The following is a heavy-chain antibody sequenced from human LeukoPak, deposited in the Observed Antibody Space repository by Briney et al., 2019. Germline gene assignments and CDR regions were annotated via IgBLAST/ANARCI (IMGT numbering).Heavy chain of an antibody. Sequence: PGGSLRLSCVASGFSFSSYYMSWVRQAPGKGLEWVANIKQDGSEKDYVDSVKGRFTISRDNAKNSLYLQMNSLRAEDTAVYYCASARGIITFGGEGWFDPWGQATLVTVSS. CDR1: GFSFSSYY. CDR2: IKQDGSEK. CDR3: ASARGIITFGGEGWFDP. V-gene: IGHV3-7*03. D-gene: IGHD3-16*01. J-gene: IGHJ5*02.